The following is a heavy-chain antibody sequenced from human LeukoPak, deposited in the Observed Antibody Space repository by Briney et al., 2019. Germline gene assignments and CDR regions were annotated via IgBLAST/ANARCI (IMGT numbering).Heavy chain of an antibody. CDR3: ARGSSGGIQLWFRSWFDP. J-gene: IGHJ5*02. CDR1: GGSFSGYY. Sequence: SETLSLTCAVYGGSFSGYYWNWIRQPPGKGLEWIGEINHSGSTNYNPSLKSRVSISVDTSKNQFSLKLSSVTAADTAVYYCARGSSGGIQLWFRSWFDPWGQGTLVTVPS. D-gene: IGHD5-18*01. V-gene: IGHV4-34*01. CDR2: INHSGST.